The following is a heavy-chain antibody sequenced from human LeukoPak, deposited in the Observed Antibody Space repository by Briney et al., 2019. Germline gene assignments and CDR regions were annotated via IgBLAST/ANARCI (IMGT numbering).Heavy chain of an antibody. V-gene: IGHV3-30-3*01. CDR3: ARDEERSAAEAGTSDY. CDR2: ISYDGSNK. D-gene: IGHD6-19*01. Sequence: PGGSLRLSCAASGFTFSSYAMHWVRQAPGKGLEWVAVISYDGSNKYYADSVKGRFTISRDNSKNTLYLQMNSLRAEDTAVYYCARDEERSAAEAGTSDYWGQGTLVTVSS. CDR1: GFTFSSYA. J-gene: IGHJ4*02.